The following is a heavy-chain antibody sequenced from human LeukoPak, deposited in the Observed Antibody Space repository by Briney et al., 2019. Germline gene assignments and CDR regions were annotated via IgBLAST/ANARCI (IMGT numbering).Heavy chain of an antibody. CDR3: ARGSSSTDYFDY. Sequence: ASVKVSCKASGYTFTSYGISWVRQAPGQGREWRGWISAYNGNTNSAQKLQGRVTMPTATSTSTAYMELRSLRSDDTAVYYCARGSSSTDYFDYWGQGTLVTVSS. D-gene: IGHD2/OR15-2a*01. V-gene: IGHV1-18*01. CDR2: ISAYNGNT. J-gene: IGHJ4*02. CDR1: GYTFTSYG.